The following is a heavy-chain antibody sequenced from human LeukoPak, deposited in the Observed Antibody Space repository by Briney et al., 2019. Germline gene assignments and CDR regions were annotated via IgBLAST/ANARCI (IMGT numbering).Heavy chain of an antibody. J-gene: IGHJ5*02. CDR2: IIPIFGTA. V-gene: IGHV1-69*06. Sequence: SVKVSCKASGGTFSSYAISWVRQAPGQGLEWMGGIIPIFGTANYAQKFQGRVTITADKSTSTAYMELSSLRSEDTAVYYCARDGKSKLRYFDWLLSGWFDPWGQGTLVTVSS. D-gene: IGHD3-9*01. CDR1: GGTFSSYA. CDR3: ARDGKSKLRYFDWLLSGWFDP.